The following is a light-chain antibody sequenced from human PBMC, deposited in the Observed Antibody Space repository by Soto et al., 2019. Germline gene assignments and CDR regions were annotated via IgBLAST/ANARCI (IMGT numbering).Light chain of an antibody. CDR2: DNN. Sequence: VLTQPPSVSAAPGQKVTISCSGSSSNIGNNYVAWYQQLPGTAPKLLIYDNNKRPSGIPDRFSGSKSGTSATLGITGLQTGDEADYYRGTWDTSLRATVFGGGTKVTVL. CDR3: GTWDTSLRATV. V-gene: IGLV1-51*01. J-gene: IGLJ3*02. CDR1: SSNIGNNY.